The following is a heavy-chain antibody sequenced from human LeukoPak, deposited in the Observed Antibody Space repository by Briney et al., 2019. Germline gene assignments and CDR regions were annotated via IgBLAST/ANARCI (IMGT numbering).Heavy chain of an antibody. CDR2: IYYSGST. CDR3: ARDKSGYSYGYDYFDY. CDR1: GGSFSGYY. V-gene: IGHV4-34*01. Sequence: SETLSLTCAVYGGSFSGYYWSWIRQPPGRGLEWIGGIYYSGSTYYNPSLKSRVTISVDTSKNQFSLKLSSVTAADTAVYYCARDKSGYSYGYDYFDYWGQGTLVTVSS. D-gene: IGHD5-18*01. J-gene: IGHJ4*02.